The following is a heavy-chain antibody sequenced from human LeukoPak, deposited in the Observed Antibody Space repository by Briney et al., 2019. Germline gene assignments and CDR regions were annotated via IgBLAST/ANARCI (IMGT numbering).Heavy chain of an antibody. Sequence: PGGSLRLSCAASGFTFSSYWMSWVRQAPGKGLEWVANIKQDESGKYYVDSVKGRFTISRDNAKNSLYLQMNTLRAEDTAVYYCARVYGSWYFDYWGQGILVTVSS. J-gene: IGHJ4*02. V-gene: IGHV3-7*04. CDR2: IKQDESGK. D-gene: IGHD6-6*01. CDR1: GFTFSSYW. CDR3: ARVYGSWYFDY.